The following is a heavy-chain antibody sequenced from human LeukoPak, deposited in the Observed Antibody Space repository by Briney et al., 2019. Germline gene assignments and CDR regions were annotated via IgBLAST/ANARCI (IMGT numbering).Heavy chain of an antibody. CDR2: IYYSGST. D-gene: IGHD3-10*01. CDR1: GGSISSGDYY. CDR3: ARFITMVRGVAANTGAYGMDV. Sequence: SETLSPTCTVSGGSISSGDYYWSWIRQPPGKGLEWIGYIYYSGSTYYNPSLKSRVTISVDTSKNQFSLKLSSVTAADTAVYYCARFITMVRGVAANTGAYGMDVWGQGTTVTVSS. J-gene: IGHJ6*02. V-gene: IGHV4-30-4*01.